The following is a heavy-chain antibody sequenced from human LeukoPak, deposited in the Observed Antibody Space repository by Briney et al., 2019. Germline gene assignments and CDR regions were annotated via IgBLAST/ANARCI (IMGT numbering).Heavy chain of an antibody. Sequence: GGSLRLSCAASGFTFSSYAMSWVRQAPGKGLEWVSAISGSGGSTYYADSVKGRFTISRDNSKNTLYLLMNSLRAEDTAVYYCAKGPFKGFGELYFVYWGQGTLVTVSS. CDR1: GFTFSSYA. CDR2: ISGSGGST. V-gene: IGHV3-23*01. J-gene: IGHJ4*02. CDR3: AKGPFKGFGELYFVY. D-gene: IGHD3-10*01.